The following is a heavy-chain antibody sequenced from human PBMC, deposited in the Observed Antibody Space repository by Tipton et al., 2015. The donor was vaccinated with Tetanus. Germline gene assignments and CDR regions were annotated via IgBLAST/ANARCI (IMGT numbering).Heavy chain of an antibody. CDR1: GDSLSNGDYY. J-gene: IGHJ6*02. V-gene: IGHV4-30-4*01. CDR3: ARDRGVRGGYYYYHGMDV. D-gene: IGHD3-10*01. CDR2: IYYSGST. Sequence: GLVKPSETLSLTCTVSGDSLSNGDYYWSWIRQPPGKGLESIGYIYYSGSTYYNPSLKSRVTISVDTSKNQFSLRLSSVTAADTAVYYCARDRGVRGGYYYYHGMDVWGQGTTVTVSS.